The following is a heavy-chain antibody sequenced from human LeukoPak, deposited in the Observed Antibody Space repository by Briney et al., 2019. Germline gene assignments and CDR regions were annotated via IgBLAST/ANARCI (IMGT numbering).Heavy chain of an antibody. D-gene: IGHD6-13*01. CDR2: IYTSGST. J-gene: IGHJ6*03. CDR3: ARDIAAVIFNYYYYYYMDV. Sequence: SGTLSLTCTVSGGSISSYYWSWIRQPAGKGLEWIGRIYTSGSTNYNPSLKSRVTMSVDTPKNQFSLKLSSVTAADTAVYYCARDIAAVIFNYYYYYYMDVWGKGTTVTVSS. V-gene: IGHV4-4*07. CDR1: GGSISSYY.